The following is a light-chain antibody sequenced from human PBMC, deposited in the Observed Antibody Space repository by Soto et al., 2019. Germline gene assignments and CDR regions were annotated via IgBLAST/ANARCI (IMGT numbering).Light chain of an antibody. Sequence: IHMTQSPTSLSASVGDKVSITCQSGQDISKYLNWYQQQPGKAPKLLIYDGFNLEAGVPSRFSGSAPRTLFTLTITSLQPEDFETYSCQKYDDLNRTLRQGNKVDIK. CDR2: DGF. CDR1: QDISKY. V-gene: IGKV1-33*01. J-gene: IGKJ2*01. CDR3: QKYDDLNRT.